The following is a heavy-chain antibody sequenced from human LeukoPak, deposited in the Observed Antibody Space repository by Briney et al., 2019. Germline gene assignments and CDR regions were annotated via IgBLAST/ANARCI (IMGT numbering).Heavy chain of an antibody. J-gene: IGHJ4*02. CDR1: GYTFTSYG. D-gene: IGHD3-22*01. Sequence: ASVKVSCKASGYTFTSYGISWVRQAPGQGLEWMGWISAYNGNTNYAQKLQGRGTMTTDTSTSTAYMELRSLRSDDTAVYYCATRIEYYYDSSGYYYAPLSYWGQGTLVTVSS. CDR3: ATRIEYYYDSSGYYYAPLSY. CDR2: ISAYNGNT. V-gene: IGHV1-18*01.